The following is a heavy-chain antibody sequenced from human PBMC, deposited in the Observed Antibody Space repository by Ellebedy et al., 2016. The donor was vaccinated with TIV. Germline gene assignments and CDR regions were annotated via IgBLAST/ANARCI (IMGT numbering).Heavy chain of an antibody. CDR3: ARVLRATSGMDV. D-gene: IGHD4/OR15-4a*01. J-gene: IGHJ6*02. CDR1: GYTFTAYY. CDR2: INPDSGGT. Sequence: ASVKVSCKASGYTFTAYYMHWVRQAPGQGLEWMGWINPDSGGTNYAQKFQGRVTMTRDTSISTAYMELSRLQSDDTAVYYCARVLRATSGMDVWGQGTTVTVS. V-gene: IGHV1-2*02.